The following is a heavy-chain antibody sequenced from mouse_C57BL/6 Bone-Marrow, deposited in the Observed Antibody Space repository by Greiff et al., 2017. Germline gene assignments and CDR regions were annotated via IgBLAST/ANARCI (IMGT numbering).Heavy chain of an antibody. J-gene: IGHJ3*01. CDR3: AHDSNYFAWFAY. CDR2: IDPANGNT. Sequence: EVKLMESVAELVRPGASVKLSCTASGFNIKNTYMPWVKQRPEQGLEWIGRIDPANGNTKYAPKFQGKATITADTSSNTAYLQLSSLTSEDTAIYYCAHDSNYFAWFAYWGQGTLVTVSA. D-gene: IGHD2-5*01. CDR1: GFNIKNTY. V-gene: IGHV14-3*01.